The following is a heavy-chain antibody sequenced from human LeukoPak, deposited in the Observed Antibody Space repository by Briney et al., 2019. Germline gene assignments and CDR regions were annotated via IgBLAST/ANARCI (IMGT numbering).Heavy chain of an antibody. CDR3: AKALDPEYYGSGRRNYYYYGMDV. CDR2: ISGDGGST. CDR1: GFTFDDYA. D-gene: IGHD3-10*01. V-gene: IGHV3-43*02. J-gene: IGHJ6*02. Sequence: PGGSLRLSCAASGFTFDDYAMHWVRQAPGKGLEWVSLISGDGGSTYYADSVKGRFTISRDNSKNSLYLQMNSLRTEDTALYYCAKALDPEYYGSGRRNYYYYGMDVWGQGTTVTVSS.